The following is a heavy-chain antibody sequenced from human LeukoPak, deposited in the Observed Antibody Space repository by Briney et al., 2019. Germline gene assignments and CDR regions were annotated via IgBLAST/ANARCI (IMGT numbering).Heavy chain of an antibody. D-gene: IGHD4-23*01. CDR2: IIPIFGTA. Sequence: SVKVSCKASGGTFSSYAISWVRQAPGQGLEWMGGIIPIFGTANYAQKFQGRVTITTDESTSTAYMELSSLRSEDTAVYYCARDRGPYGGNEDYYHYMDVWGKGTTVTVSS. CDR1: GGTFSSYA. J-gene: IGHJ6*03. V-gene: IGHV1-69*05. CDR3: ARDRGPYGGNEDYYHYMDV.